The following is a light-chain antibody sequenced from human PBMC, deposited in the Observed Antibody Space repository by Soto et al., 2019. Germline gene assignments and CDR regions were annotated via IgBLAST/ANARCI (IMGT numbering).Light chain of an antibody. J-gene: IGKJ1*01. CDR2: DAS. CDR1: QSINNW. Sequence: DIQMTQSPSTLSAPVGDRVTITCRASQSINNWLAWYQQKPGKAPKLLIYDASSLDSRVPSRFSGSGSGTEFTLTISSLQPDDFATYYCQQYSIYWTFGQGTKVEIK. CDR3: QQYSIYWT. V-gene: IGKV1-5*01.